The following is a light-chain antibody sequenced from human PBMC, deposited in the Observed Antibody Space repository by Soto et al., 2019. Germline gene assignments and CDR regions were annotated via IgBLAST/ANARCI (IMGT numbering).Light chain of an antibody. CDR2: AAS. CDR3: QQSYSMLGT. CDR1: QSISSY. J-gene: IGKJ1*01. Sequence: DIQMTQSPSSLSASVGDRVTITCRASQSISSYLNWYQQKPGKAPKLLIYAASSLQSGVPSRFSGSGAGTDFTLTISSLQPEDCATYYCQQSYSMLGTFGQGTKVEIK. V-gene: IGKV1-39*01.